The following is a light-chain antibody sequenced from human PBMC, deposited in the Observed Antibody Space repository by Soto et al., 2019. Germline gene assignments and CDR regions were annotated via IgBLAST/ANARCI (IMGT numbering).Light chain of an antibody. CDR1: SSDVGGYNY. CDR3: RSYAGSNNVV. Sequence: QSALTQPPSASGSPGQSVSISCTGTSSDVGGYNYVSWYQQHPGKAPKLMIYEVSKRPSGVRDGFSGSTSGNTASLTVSGLQAEDEADYYCRSYAGSNNVVFGGGTKLTVL. CDR2: EVS. V-gene: IGLV2-8*01. J-gene: IGLJ3*02.